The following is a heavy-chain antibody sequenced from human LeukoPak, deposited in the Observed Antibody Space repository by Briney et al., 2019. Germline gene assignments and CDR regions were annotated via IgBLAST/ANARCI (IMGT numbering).Heavy chain of an antibody. V-gene: IGHV4-38-2*02. CDR3: ARQVATKGEWAFDV. D-gene: IGHD5-12*01. Sequence: PSETLSLTCTVSGYFSTAYYWGWIRQPPGKGLEWMASIRPDGHTYTNSSLRHQLTISADMSRNEFSLKLNSLTASDTAVYYCARQVATKGEWAFDVWGQGTVVTVSS. CDR2: IRPDGHT. J-gene: IGHJ3*01. CDR1: GYFSTAYY.